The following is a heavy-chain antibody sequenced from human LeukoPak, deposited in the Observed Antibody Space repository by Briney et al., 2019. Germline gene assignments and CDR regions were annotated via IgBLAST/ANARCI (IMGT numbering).Heavy chain of an antibody. CDR1: GYTLTELS. CDR3: ATQLHSSGYQADFGY. J-gene: IGHJ4*02. D-gene: IGHD3-22*01. Sequence: ASVKVSCKVSGYTLTELSMHWVRQAPGKGLEWMGGFDPEDGETIYAQKFQGRVTMTEDTSTDTAYMELSSLRSEDTAVYYCATQLHSSGYQADFGYWGQGTLVTVSS. V-gene: IGHV1-24*01. CDR2: FDPEDGET.